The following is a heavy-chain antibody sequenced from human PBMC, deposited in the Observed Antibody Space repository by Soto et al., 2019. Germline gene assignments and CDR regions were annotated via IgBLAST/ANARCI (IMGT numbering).Heavy chain of an antibody. CDR1: GFTVSSNY. CDR2: IYSGGST. D-gene: IGHD3-22*01. J-gene: IGHJ4*02. Sequence: GESLKISCAASGFTVSSNYMSWVRQAPGKGLEWVSGIYSGGSTYYADSVKGRFTISRDNSKNTLYLQMNSLRAEDTAVYCCAKDYYDSSGYFDYWGQGTLVTVSS. CDR3: AKDYYDSSGYFDY. V-gene: IGHV3-53*01.